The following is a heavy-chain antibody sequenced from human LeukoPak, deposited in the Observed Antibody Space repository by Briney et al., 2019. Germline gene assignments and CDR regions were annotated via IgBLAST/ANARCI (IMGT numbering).Heavy chain of an antibody. Sequence: SETLSLTCAVYGGSLSGYIWSWIRQPPGKGVEWIEEINHSGSTDYNPSLKSRVTMSVDTSRNQFSLKLNSVTAADAAVYYCVRADGRDGYRGLVDYWGQGTLVTVSA. V-gene: IGHV4-34*01. J-gene: IGHJ4*02. CDR3: VRADGRDGYRGLVDY. D-gene: IGHD5-24*01. CDR2: INHSGST. CDR1: GGSLSGYI.